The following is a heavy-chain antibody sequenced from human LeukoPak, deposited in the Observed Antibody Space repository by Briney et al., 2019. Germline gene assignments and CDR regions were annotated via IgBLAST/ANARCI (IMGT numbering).Heavy chain of an antibody. D-gene: IGHD5-12*01. V-gene: IGHV3-20*01. J-gene: IGHJ3*02. CDR3: ARDRLSYDRVAFDI. CDR1: GYTFDDYG. Sequence: GGSLRLSCAASGYTFDDYGMSWVRQAPGKGLEWVSGINWNGGSTGYADSVKGRFTISRDNAKNSLYLQMNSLRAEDTALYHCARDRLSYDRVAFDIWGQGTMVTLSS. CDR2: INWNGGST.